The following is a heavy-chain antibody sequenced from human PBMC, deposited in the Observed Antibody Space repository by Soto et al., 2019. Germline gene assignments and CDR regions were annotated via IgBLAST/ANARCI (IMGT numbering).Heavy chain of an antibody. CDR1: GFTFSSHT. J-gene: IGHJ4*02. CDR3: ASTHLLIIVFRGNY. V-gene: IGHV3-30-3*01. D-gene: IGHD3-22*01. Sequence: GGSLRLSCAASGFTFSSHTMHWVRQAPGKGLEWLSLMSHDGNIKFYADSVKGRFTISRDNSKNTLYLQMNNLRAEDTALYYWASTHLLIIVFRGNYWGQGTLVTVSS. CDR2: MSHDGNIK.